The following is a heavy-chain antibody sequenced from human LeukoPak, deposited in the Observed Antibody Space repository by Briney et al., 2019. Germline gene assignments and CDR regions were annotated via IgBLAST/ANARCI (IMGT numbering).Heavy chain of an antibody. Sequence: GGSLRLSCAASGFTFSTFAMSWVRQAPGKGLEWVSAISGSAGTTYYADSVKGRFTISRDNSKNTLYLQMNSLRAEDTAVYYCAKVQLTSVVITTPFDYWGQGALVTVPS. D-gene: IGHD3-22*01. CDR2: ISGSAGTT. CDR3: AKVQLTSVVITTPFDY. V-gene: IGHV3-23*01. J-gene: IGHJ4*02. CDR1: GFTFSTFA.